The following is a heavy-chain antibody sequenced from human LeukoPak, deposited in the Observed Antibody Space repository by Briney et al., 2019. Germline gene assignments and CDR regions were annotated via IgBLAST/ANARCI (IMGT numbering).Heavy chain of an antibody. CDR3: ARVGIYGGAFDI. V-gene: IGHV4-38-2*02. D-gene: IGHD4-23*01. J-gene: IGHJ3*02. CDR2: IYHSGST. Sequence: SETLSLTCIVSGYSISSGYYWGWIRQPPGKGLEWIGSIYHSGSTYYNPSLKSRVTISVDTSKNQFSLKLSSVTAADTAVYYCARVGIYGGAFDIWGQGTMVTVSS. CDR1: GYSISSGYY.